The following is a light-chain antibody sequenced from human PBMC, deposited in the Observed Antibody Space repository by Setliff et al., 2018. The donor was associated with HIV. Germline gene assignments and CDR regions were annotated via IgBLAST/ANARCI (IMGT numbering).Light chain of an antibody. CDR3: SSYTTSTNVI. Sequence: QSVLTQPASVSGSPGQSITISCTGNSSGVGGYNYVSWYQQHPGKAPKLIIYEVTNRPSGVSNRFSGSKSGNTASLTISGLQAGDEADYYCSSYTTSTNVIFGGGTQLTVL. J-gene: IGLJ2*01. V-gene: IGLV2-14*01. CDR2: EVT. CDR1: SSGVGGYNY.